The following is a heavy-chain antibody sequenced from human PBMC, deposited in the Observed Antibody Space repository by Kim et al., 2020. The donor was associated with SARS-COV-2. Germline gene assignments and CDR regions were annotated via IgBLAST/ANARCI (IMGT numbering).Heavy chain of an antibody. Sequence: SQTLSLTCAISGDSVSSNSAAWNWIRQSPSRGLEWLGRTYYRSKWYNDYAVSEKSRILIKPDTSKNHFSLQLNSVTPGDTAVYYCARDLSSGWYYFDYWGQGTLVTVSS. CDR3: ARDLSSGWYYFDY. CDR2: TYYRSKWYN. D-gene: IGHD6-19*01. J-gene: IGHJ4*02. V-gene: IGHV6-1*01. CDR1: GDSVSSNSAA.